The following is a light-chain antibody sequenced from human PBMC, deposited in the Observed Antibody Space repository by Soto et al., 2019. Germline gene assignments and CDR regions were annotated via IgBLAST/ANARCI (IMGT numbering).Light chain of an antibody. Sequence: SYELTQPPSVSVSPGQTARITCSGDALPKQYAYWYQQKPGQAPVLVIYNDSERPSGIPERFSGSSSGTTVTLTNSGVQAEDEADYYCQSADSSGTYHVVFGGGTKLTVL. CDR1: ALPKQY. CDR2: NDS. J-gene: IGLJ2*01. CDR3: QSADSSGTYHVV. V-gene: IGLV3-25*03.